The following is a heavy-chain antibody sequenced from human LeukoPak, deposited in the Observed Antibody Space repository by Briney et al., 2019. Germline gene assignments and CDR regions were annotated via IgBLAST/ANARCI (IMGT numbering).Heavy chain of an antibody. D-gene: IGHD3-16*01. Sequence: GGSLRLSCAASGFNISDYYMSWIRQSPGKGLEWISYITSGGASTNYADSVRGRFTISRDKARNSVALQLNSLRAEDTAVYYCTRQRRGTYYAFDSWGQGTLVTVSS. CDR3: TRQRRGTYYAFDS. V-gene: IGHV3-11*01. CDR1: GFNISDYY. CDR2: ITSGGAST. J-gene: IGHJ4*02.